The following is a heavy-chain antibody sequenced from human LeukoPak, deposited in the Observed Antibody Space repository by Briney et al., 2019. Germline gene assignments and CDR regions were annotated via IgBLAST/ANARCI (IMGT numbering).Heavy chain of an antibody. J-gene: IGHJ4*02. V-gene: IGHV1-2*02. CDR2: INPNSGGT. CDR1: GYTFTGYY. D-gene: IGHD5-18*01. Sequence: ASVKVSCKASGYTFTGYYMHWVRQAPGQGLEWMGWINPNSGGTNYAQKFQGRVTMTRDTSISTAYMELSRLRSDDTAVYYCARSQVGYSYDDYWGQGTLVTVSS. CDR3: ARSQVGYSYDDY.